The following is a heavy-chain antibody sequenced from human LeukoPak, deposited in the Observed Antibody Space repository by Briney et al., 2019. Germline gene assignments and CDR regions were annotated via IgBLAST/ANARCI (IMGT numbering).Heavy chain of an antibody. Sequence: SETLSLTCTVSGGSISSVTLHWSWIRQHPGKGLEWIGYIYYSGSTYYNPSLKSRITISVDTSKNQFSLKLSSVTAEDTAVYYCATRSGSDYTSNYFNYWGQGHLATVSS. CDR2: IYYSGST. J-gene: IGHJ4*02. CDR1: GGSISSVTLH. V-gene: IGHV4-31*03. CDR3: ATRSGSDYTSNYFNY. D-gene: IGHD5-12*01.